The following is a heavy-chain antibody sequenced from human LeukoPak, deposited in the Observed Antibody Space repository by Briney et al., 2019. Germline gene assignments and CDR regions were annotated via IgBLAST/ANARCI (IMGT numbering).Heavy chain of an antibody. CDR3: ARGAGFAEPLPEY. J-gene: IGHJ4*02. V-gene: IGHV1-3*01. Sequence: ASVKVSCKASGYTFTNYAIQWVRQVPGQRLEWMGWINAGHGNTKYSQKLQGRVTITRDTSASTAYMELSSLRSEDAAVYYCARGAGFAEPLPEYWGQGTLLTVSS. CDR2: INAGHGNT. D-gene: IGHD1-14*01. CDR1: GYTFTNYA.